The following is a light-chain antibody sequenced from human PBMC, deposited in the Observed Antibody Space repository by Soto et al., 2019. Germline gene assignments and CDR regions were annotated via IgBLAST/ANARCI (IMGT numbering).Light chain of an antibody. J-gene: IGKJ1*01. CDR2: KAS. CDR1: QSINIW. V-gene: IGKV1-5*03. Sequence: IQMTQSPSTLSASVGDRVTFTCRASQSINIWLAWYQQKPGKAPKLLIYKASTLEVGVPSRFSGSRSGTQFTRTISTLQPSDLATYCCQQYNSYPWTFGQGTKV. CDR3: QQYNSYPWT.